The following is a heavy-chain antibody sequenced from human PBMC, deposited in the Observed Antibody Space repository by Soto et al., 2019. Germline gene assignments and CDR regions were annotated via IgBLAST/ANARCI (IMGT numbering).Heavy chain of an antibody. D-gene: IGHD4-17*01. CDR3: ARLTTVVSWSFDL. CDR1: GGSFSGYY. CDR2: INHSGST. J-gene: IGHJ2*01. V-gene: IGHV4-34*01. Sequence: SETLSLTCAVYGGSFSGYYWSWIRQPPGKGLEWIGEINHSGSTNYNPSLKSRVTISVDTSKNQFSLKLSSVTAADTAVYYCARLTTVVSWSFDLWGRGTLVTVSS.